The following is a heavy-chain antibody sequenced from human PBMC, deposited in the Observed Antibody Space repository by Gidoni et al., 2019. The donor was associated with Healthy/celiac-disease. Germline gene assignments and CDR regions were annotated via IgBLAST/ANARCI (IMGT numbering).Heavy chain of an antibody. J-gene: IGHJ6*02. CDR1: GFTFSSYS. CDR2: ISSSSSTI. Sequence: EVQLVESGGGLVQPGGSLRLSCAASGFTFSSYSMNWVRQAPGKGLEWVSYISSSSSTIYYADSVKGRFTISRDNAKNSLYLQMNSLRDEDTAVYYCAREGVGIYYYYGMDVWGQGTTVTVSS. V-gene: IGHV3-48*02. D-gene: IGHD1-26*01. CDR3: AREGVGIYYYYGMDV.